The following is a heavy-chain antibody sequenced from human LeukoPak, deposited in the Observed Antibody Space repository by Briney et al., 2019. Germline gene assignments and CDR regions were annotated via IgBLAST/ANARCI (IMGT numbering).Heavy chain of an antibody. CDR3: ARHALGVVVPAAIPQRLYNWFDP. J-gene: IGHJ5*02. CDR2: INPNSGGT. Sequence: ASVKVSCKASGYTFTGYYMHWVRQAPGQGLEWMGWINPNSGGTNYAQKFQGRVTMTRDTSISTAYMELSRLRSDDTAVYYCARHALGVVVPAAIPQRLYNWFDPWGQGTLVTVSS. D-gene: IGHD2-2*02. CDR1: GYTFTGYY. V-gene: IGHV1-2*02.